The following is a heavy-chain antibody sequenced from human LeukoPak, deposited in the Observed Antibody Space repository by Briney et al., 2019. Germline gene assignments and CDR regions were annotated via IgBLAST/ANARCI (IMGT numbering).Heavy chain of an antibody. D-gene: IGHD3-22*01. CDR2: IYSGGNT. Sequence: GGSLRFSCTASGLTVSSNCMSWVRQAPGKGLEWVSFIYSGGNTYYADSVKGRFTISRDNSKNTFHLQMNSLRAEDTAVYYCARRAGDYSHPYDYWGQGTLVTVSS. V-gene: IGHV3-53*01. J-gene: IGHJ4*02. CDR3: ARRAGDYSHPYDY. CDR1: GLTVSSNC.